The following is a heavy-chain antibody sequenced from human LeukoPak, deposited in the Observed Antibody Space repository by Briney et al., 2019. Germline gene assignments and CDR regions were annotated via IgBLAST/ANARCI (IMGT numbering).Heavy chain of an antibody. CDR2: ISWNSGSI. CDR3: TKGRGGGTACCFDY. V-gene: IGHV3-9*02. Sequence: GRSLRLSCAASGFTSDDYAMHWVRQAPGRGLEWVSGISWNSGSIGYADSVKGRFTISRDDAKNSLYLQMNSLRAEDTAFYYCTKGRGGGTACCFDYWGQGILVTVSP. J-gene: IGHJ4*02. CDR1: GFTSDDYA. D-gene: IGHD1-26*01.